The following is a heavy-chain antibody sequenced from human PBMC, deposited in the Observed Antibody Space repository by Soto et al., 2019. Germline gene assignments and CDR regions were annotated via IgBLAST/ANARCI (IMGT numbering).Heavy chain of an antibody. Sequence: QVQLQESGPGLVKPSQTLSLTCRVSGGSISSVNYYWHWIRQHPGKGLEWIGYIFYSGSTYYNPSLKSRVTISVDTSKSQFSLKLGSVTAADTAVYYCARGWQTVPGTYDYWGQGTLVTVSS. CDR3: ARGWQTVPGTYDY. CDR2: IFYSGST. V-gene: IGHV4-31*03. J-gene: IGHJ4*02. CDR1: GGSISSVNYY. D-gene: IGHD1-1*01.